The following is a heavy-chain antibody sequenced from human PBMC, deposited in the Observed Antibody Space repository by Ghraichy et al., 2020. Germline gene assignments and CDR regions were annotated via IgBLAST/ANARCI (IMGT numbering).Heavy chain of an antibody. CDR2: IYDSGST. CDR3: ARGRIVGVTGYYFDN. D-gene: IGHD1-26*01. V-gene: IGHV4-61*01. Sequence: SQTLSLTCIVSGGSVSSGSYYWSWIRQPPGKGLEWIGYIYDSGSTDYNPSLKSRVTIAADTSKNQFSLKLSSVTAADTAVYYCARGRIVGVTGYYFDNWGQGTLVTGSS. J-gene: IGHJ4*02. CDR1: GGSVSSGSYY.